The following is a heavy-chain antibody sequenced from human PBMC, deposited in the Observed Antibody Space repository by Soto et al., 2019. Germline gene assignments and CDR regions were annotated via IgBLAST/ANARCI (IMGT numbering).Heavy chain of an antibody. Sequence: QLQLQESGPGLVKPSETLSLTCTVSGGPISSSSYYWGWIRQPPGKGLEWIGRIYYSGSTYYNSSLKSRVTRSVDTSKNQFSLKLSSVTAAYTAVYYCATLWGQDWGQGTLVTVSS. CDR3: ATLWGQD. V-gene: IGHV4-39*01. CDR2: IYYSGST. D-gene: IGHD3-10*01. J-gene: IGHJ4*02. CDR1: GGPISSSSYY.